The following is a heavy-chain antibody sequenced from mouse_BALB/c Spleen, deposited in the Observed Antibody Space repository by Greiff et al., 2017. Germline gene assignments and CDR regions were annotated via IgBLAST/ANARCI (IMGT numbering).Heavy chain of an antibody. CDR2: IYPGNSDT. V-gene: IGHV1-5*01. D-gene: IGHD1-1*01. Sequence: EVQLQQSGTVLARPGASVKMSCKASGYTFTSYWMHWVKQRPGPGLEWIGAIYPGNSDTSYNQKFKGKAKLTAVTSTSTAYMELSSLTNEDSAVYYCTRGGVITTVVAPAMDYWGQGTSVTVSS. CDR3: TRGGVITTVVAPAMDY. J-gene: IGHJ4*01. CDR1: GYTFTSYW.